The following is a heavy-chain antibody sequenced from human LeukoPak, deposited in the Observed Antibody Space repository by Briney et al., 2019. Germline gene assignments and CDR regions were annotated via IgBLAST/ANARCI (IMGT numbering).Heavy chain of an antibody. J-gene: IGHJ3*02. Sequence: PSETLSLTCTVSGGSISSYYWSWIRQPPGKGLEWIGYIYYSGSTNYNPSLKSRVTISVDTSKNQFSLKLSSVTAADTAVYYCARTGYSSSRDAFDIWGQGTMVTVSS. CDR3: ARTGYSSSRDAFDI. V-gene: IGHV4-59*01. CDR1: GGSISSYY. D-gene: IGHD6-13*01. CDR2: IYYSGST.